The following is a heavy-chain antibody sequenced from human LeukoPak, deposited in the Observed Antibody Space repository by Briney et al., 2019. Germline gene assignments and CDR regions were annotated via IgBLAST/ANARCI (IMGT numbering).Heavy chain of an antibody. V-gene: IGHV5-51*01. Sequence: GESLKISCKGSGYSFTSYWISWVRHMPGKGLEWMGIIYPGDSDTRYSPSFQGQVTISADKSISTAYLQWSSLKASDTAMYYCASYRSWDSSGYYVYWGQGTLVTVSS. D-gene: IGHD3-22*01. CDR1: GYSFTSYW. J-gene: IGHJ4*02. CDR3: ASYRSWDSSGYYVY. CDR2: IYPGDSDT.